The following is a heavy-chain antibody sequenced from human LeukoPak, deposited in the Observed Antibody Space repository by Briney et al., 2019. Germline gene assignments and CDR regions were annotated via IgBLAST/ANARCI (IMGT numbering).Heavy chain of an antibody. CDR3: AKPTRGSGGSFLIDY. Sequence: PGRSLRLSCAASGFIFSSYGMHWVRQSPGKGLEWVAVIWNDGSSKYYVDSVKGRFTISRDNSKNTLYLQMDSLRGDDTAVYYCAKPTRGSGGSFLIDYWGQGTLVTVSS. CDR1: GFIFSSYG. D-gene: IGHD2-15*01. J-gene: IGHJ4*02. CDR2: IWNDGSSK. V-gene: IGHV3-33*06.